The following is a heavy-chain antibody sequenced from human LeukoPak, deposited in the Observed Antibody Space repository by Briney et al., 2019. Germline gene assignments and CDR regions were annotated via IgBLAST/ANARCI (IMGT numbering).Heavy chain of an antibody. CDR3: ARGRYGGYTFDY. D-gene: IGHD5-12*01. J-gene: IGHJ4*02. CDR2: IYYSGSI. Sequence: KSSETLPLTCTVSGGSISSYYWSWIRQPPGKGLEWIGYIYYSGSINYNPSLKSRVTISVDTSKNQFSLKLSSVTAADTAVYYCARGRYGGYTFDYWGQGTLVTVSS. V-gene: IGHV4-59*01. CDR1: GGSISSYY.